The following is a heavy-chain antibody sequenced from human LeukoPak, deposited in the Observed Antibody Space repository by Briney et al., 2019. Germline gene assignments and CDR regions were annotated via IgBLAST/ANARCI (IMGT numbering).Heavy chain of an antibody. Sequence: ASVKVSCKASGYTFTGYYMHWVRQAPGQGLEWMGWINPNSGGTNYAQKFQGRATMTRDTSISTAYMELSRLRSDDTAVYYCARSRVEMATFYYWGQGTLVTVSS. CDR2: INPNSGGT. V-gene: IGHV1-2*02. J-gene: IGHJ4*02. CDR1: GYTFTGYY. CDR3: ARSRVEMATFYY. D-gene: IGHD5-24*01.